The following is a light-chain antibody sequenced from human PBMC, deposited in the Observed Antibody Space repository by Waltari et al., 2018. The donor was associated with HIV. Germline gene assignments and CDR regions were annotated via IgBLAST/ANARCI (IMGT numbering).Light chain of an antibody. V-gene: IGLV2-14*03. Sequence: SAVTQPASVSGLPGQSITISCTGGDSDFGLYNFVSWYQQHPGGVPRLILDAVDSRAPGMSDRFSGSRSGPTASLNISRLRAEDEADYYCASFTGDDTLLFGGGTKVTVL. CDR2: AVD. CDR3: ASFTGDDTLL. J-gene: IGLJ3*02. CDR1: DSDFGLYNF.